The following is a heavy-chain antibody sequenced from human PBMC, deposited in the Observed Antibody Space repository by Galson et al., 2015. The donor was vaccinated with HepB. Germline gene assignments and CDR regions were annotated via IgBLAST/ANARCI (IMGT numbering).Heavy chain of an antibody. V-gene: IGHV1-3*01. Sequence: SVKVSCKASGYSFTNYAMHWVRQAPGQRLEWIGWINAVNGDIIYSHKFQDRVTITRDTSASSLYMEISSLRSEDTAVYYCARGYGSGSYPIQYWGQGTQLTVSS. D-gene: IGHD3-10*01. CDR1: GYSFTNYA. J-gene: IGHJ4*02. CDR3: ARGYGSGSYPIQY. CDR2: INAVNGDI.